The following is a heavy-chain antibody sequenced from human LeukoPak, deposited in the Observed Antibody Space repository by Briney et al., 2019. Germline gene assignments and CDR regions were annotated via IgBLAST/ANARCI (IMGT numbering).Heavy chain of an antibody. J-gene: IGHJ4*02. V-gene: IGHV3-7*01. CDR1: GFTFSSYW. CDR2: VKQDAREK. CDR3: AKDRSGSYSQGLDY. Sequence: PGGSLRLSCAASGFTFSSYWMSWVRQAPGKGLEWVGNVKQDAREKYYVDSVKGRFTISRDNSKNTLYLQMNSLRAEDTAVYYCAKDRSGSYSQGLDYWGQGTLVTVSS. D-gene: IGHD1-26*01.